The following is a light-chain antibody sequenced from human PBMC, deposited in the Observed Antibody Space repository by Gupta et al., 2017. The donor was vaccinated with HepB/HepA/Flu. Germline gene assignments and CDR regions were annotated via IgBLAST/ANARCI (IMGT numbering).Light chain of an antibody. J-gene: IGLJ1*01. CDR2: GKN. Sequence: SSELTQDPAVSVALCQTVRITCEGDSLRSYYASWYQQKPGQAPVLVIYGKNNRPSGIPDRFSGSSSGNTASLTITGAQAEDEADYYCNSRDSSGNHLYVFGTGTKVTVL. V-gene: IGLV3-19*01. CDR1: SLRSYY. CDR3: NSRDSSGNHLYV.